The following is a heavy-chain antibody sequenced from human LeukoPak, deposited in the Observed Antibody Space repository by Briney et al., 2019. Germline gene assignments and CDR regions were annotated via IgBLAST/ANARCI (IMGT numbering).Heavy chain of an antibody. V-gene: IGHV4-59*01. CDR2: IYYSGNT. Sequence: SETLSLTCAVYGGSFSGYYWSWIRQPPGKGLEWIGYIYYSGNTNYNPSLKSRVTILVDTSKNQFSLKLSSVTAADTAVYYCARGGSSVNYYGSGSYYSDYYYYYMDVWGKGTTVTVSS. D-gene: IGHD3-10*01. CDR3: ARGGSSVNYYGSGSYYSDYYYYYMDV. CDR1: GGSFSGYY. J-gene: IGHJ6*03.